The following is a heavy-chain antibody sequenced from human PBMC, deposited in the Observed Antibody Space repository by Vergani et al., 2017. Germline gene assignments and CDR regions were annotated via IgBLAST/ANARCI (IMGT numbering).Heavy chain of an antibody. CDR2: IIPILGIA. CDR1: GGTFSSYA. Sequence: QVQLVQSGAEVKKPGSSVKVSCKASGGTFSSYAISWVRQAPGQGIEWMGRIIPILGIANYAQKFQGRVTITADKSTSTAYMELRSLRSEDTSVYYCARGRGYGGNSGASYGMDVWGQGTTVTVSS. V-gene: IGHV1-69*04. CDR3: ARGRGYGGNSGASYGMDV. D-gene: IGHD4-23*01. J-gene: IGHJ6*02.